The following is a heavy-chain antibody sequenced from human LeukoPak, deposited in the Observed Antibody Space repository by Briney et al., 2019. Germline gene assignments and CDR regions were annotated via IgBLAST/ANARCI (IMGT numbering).Heavy chain of an antibody. CDR3: ATSCCSGGSCYFDD. V-gene: IGHV4-39*07. CDR1: GGSISSSSYY. Sequence: PSETLSLTCTVSGGSISSSSYYWGWIRQPPGKGLEWIGSIYYSGSTYYNPSLKSRVTISVDTSKNQFSLKLSSVTAADTAVYYCATSCCSGGSCYFDDWGQGTLVTVSS. D-gene: IGHD2-15*01. CDR2: IYYSGST. J-gene: IGHJ4*02.